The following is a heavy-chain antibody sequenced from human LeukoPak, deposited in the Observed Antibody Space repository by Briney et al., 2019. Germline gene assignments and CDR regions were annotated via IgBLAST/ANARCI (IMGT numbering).Heavy chain of an antibody. CDR2: IYTSGST. CDR3: ASEYSYGQFDY. Sequence: SQTLSLTCTVSGGSISSGSYYWSWIRQPAGKGLEWIGRIYTSGSTNYNPSLESRVTISIDTSKKQFSLYLSSVTAADTAVYYCASEYSYGQFDYWGQGTVVTVSS. J-gene: IGHJ4*02. CDR1: GGSISSGSYY. V-gene: IGHV4-61*02. D-gene: IGHD5-18*01.